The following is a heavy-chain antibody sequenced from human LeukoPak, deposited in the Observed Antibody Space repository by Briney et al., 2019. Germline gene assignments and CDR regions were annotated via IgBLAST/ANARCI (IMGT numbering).Heavy chain of an antibody. CDR1: GFSISSGYY. J-gene: IGHJ4*02. CDR2: IYYPGST. V-gene: IGHV4-61*01. CDR3: ARDTLSAVDY. Sequence: PSETLSLTCTVSGFSISSGYYWGWIRQPPGKGLEWIGYIYYPGSTNYNPSLKSRVTISVDTSKNQFSLKLSSVTAADTAVYYCARDTLSAVDYWGQGTLVTVSS.